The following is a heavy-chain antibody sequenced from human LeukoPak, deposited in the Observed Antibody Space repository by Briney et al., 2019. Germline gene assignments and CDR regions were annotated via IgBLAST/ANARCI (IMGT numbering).Heavy chain of an antibody. V-gene: IGHV4-34*01. CDR1: SGSFSNYY. J-gene: IGHJ5*02. D-gene: IGHD1-14*01. CDR3: ARGVDNDPSENWFDP. Sequence: SETLSLTCAVYSGSFSNYYWSWIRQPPGKGLEWIGSIYHSGSTYYNPSLKSRVTISVDTSKNQFSLKLSSVTAADTAVYYCARGVDNDPSENWFDPWGQGTLVTVSS. CDR2: IYHSGST.